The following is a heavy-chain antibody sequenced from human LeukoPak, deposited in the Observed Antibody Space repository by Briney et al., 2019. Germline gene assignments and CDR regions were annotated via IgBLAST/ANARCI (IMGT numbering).Heavy chain of an antibody. V-gene: IGHV3-7*01. CDR2: IKQDGSEK. J-gene: IGHJ4*02. CDR3: ARDRGYYGSGSYYDY. CDR1: GFTFSSYA. Sequence: GGSLRLSCAASGFTFSSYAMHWVRQAPGKGLEWVANIKQDGSEKYYVDSVKGRFTISRDNAKNSLYLQMNSLRAEDTAVYYCARDRGYYGSGSYYDYWGQGTLVTVSS. D-gene: IGHD3-10*01.